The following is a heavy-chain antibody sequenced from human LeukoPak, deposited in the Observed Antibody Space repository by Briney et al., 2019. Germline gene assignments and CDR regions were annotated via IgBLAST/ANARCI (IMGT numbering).Heavy chain of an antibody. CDR3: ARGLAARRIVRYYHYMDV. V-gene: IGHV4-30-4*08. D-gene: IGHD6-6*01. J-gene: IGHJ6*03. Sequence: PSQTLSLTCTVSGGSISSADNYWSWIRQPPGKGLEWIGFIFYSGYTYYNPSLKSRVTISVDTSKNQFSLRLTSLTAADTAVYYCARGLAARRIVRYYHYMDVWGKGTTVTVSS. CDR2: IFYSGYT. CDR1: GGSISSADNY.